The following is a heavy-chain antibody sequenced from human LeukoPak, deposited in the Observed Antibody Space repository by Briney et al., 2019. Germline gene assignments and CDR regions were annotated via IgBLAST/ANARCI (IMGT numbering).Heavy chain of an antibody. V-gene: IGHV6-1*01. CDR3: AREGPRITGTTLDY. J-gene: IGHJ4*02. D-gene: IGHD1-7*01. CDR2: TYYRSKWYN. CDR1: GDSVSSNSAA. Sequence: SQTLPLTCAISGDSVSSNSAAWNWIRQSPSRGLEWLGRTYYRSKWYNDYAVSVKSRITINPDTSKKQFSLQLNSVTPEDTAVYYCAREGPRITGTTLDYWGQGTLVTVSS.